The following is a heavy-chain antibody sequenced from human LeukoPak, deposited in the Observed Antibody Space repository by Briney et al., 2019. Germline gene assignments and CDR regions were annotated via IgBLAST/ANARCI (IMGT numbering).Heavy chain of an antibody. V-gene: IGHV1-2*02. D-gene: IGHD5-18*01. CDR1: GYTFTGYY. CDR2: INPNSGGT. J-gene: IGHJ4*02. CDR3: ARGIGYSYGVDY. Sequence: ASVKASCKASGYTFTGYYMHWVRQAPGQGLEWMGWINPNSGGTNYAQKFQGRVTMTRDTSISTAYMELSRLRSDDTAVYYCARGIGYSYGVDYWGQGTLVTVSS.